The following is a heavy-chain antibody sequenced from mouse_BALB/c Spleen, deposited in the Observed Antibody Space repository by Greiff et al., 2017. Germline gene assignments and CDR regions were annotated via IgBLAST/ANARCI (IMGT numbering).Heavy chain of an antibody. V-gene: IGHV2-6-4*01. CDR3: ARNWDRYDGYAMDY. D-gene: IGHD2-14*01. J-gene: IGHJ4*01. CDR2: IWGGGST. Sequence: VQLKESGPGLVAPSQSLSITCTVSGFSLSRYSVHWVRQPPGKGLEWLGMIWGGGSTDYNSALKSRLSISKDNSKSQVFLKMNSLQTDDTAMYYCARNWDRYDGYAMDYWGQGTSVTVSS. CDR1: GFSLSRYS.